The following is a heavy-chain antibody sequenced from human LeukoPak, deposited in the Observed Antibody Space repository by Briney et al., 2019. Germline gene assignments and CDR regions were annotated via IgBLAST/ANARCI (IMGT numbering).Heavy chain of an antibody. CDR1: GFTFSSYG. CDR3: AKDIWPYDSSGYNDAFDI. V-gene: IGHV3-30*18. D-gene: IGHD3-22*01. Sequence: GGSLRLSCAASGFTFSSYGMHWVRQAPGKGLEWVAVISYDGSNKYYADSVKGRFTISRDSSKNTLYLQMNSLRAEDTAVYYCAKDIWPYDSSGYNDAFDIWGQGTMVTVSS. CDR2: ISYDGSNK. J-gene: IGHJ3*02.